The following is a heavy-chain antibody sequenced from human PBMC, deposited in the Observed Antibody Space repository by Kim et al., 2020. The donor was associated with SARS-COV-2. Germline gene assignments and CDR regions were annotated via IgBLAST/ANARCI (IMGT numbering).Heavy chain of an antibody. CDR3: ASAREIIRYFEDY. J-gene: IGHJ4*02. Sequence: SETLSLTCTVSGYSISSGYYWGWIRQPPGTGLEWIGSIYHSGSTYYNPSLKSRVTISVDTSKNQFSLKLSSVTAADTAVYYCASAREIIRYFEDYWGQGTLVTVSS. CDR2: IYHSGST. V-gene: IGHV4-38-2*02. D-gene: IGHD3-9*01. CDR1: GYSISSGYY.